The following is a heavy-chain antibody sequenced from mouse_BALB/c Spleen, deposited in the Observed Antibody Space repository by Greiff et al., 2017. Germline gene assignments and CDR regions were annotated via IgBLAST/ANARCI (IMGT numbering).Heavy chain of an antibody. J-gene: IGHJ1*01. Sequence: QVQLQQPGAELVKPGASVKLSCKASGYTFTSYWMHWVKQRPGQGLEWIGEIDPSDSYTNYNQKFKGKATLTVDKSSSTAYMQLSSLTSEDSAVYYCAKTGTGYFDVWGAGTTVTVSS. CDR3: AKTGTGYFDV. CDR1: GYTFTSYW. D-gene: IGHD4-1*01. V-gene: IGHV1-69*02. CDR2: IDPSDSYT.